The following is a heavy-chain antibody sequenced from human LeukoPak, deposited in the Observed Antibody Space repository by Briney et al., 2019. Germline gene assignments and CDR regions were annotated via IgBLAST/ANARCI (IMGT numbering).Heavy chain of an antibody. Sequence: LTGGSLRLSCATSGFVFNTYGMTWVRQTPGKGLEWVASIRRDEKENRYLDSVKGRFTISRDNSKNTLYLQMNSLRAEDTAVYYCALYSYGYDFDYWGQGTLVTVSS. CDR2: IRRDEKEN. CDR3: ALYSYGYDFDY. J-gene: IGHJ4*02. V-gene: IGHV3-7*01. CDR1: GFVFNTYG. D-gene: IGHD5-18*01.